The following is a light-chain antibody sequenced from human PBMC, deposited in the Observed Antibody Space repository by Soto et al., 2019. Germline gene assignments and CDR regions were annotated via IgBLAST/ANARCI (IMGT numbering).Light chain of an antibody. J-gene: IGLJ1*01. CDR1: TSDVGAYNY. Sequence: QSVLTKPASVSGSPGQSITISCPETTSDVGAYNYVSWFQQHPGKAPTLIISEVSNRPSGVSNRFSGSKSGNAASLTISGLQAEDEADYFCFSFTTDWTHVFGTGTKV. CDR2: EVS. CDR3: FSFTTDWTHV. V-gene: IGLV2-14*01.